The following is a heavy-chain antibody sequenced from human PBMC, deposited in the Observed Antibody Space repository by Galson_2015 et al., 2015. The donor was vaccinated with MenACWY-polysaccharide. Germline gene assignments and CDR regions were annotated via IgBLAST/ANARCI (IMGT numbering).Heavy chain of an antibody. CDR3: ATAGPTGVVIDY. J-gene: IGHJ4*02. Sequence: SETLSLTCTVSGGSISSSYWSWIRQPPGKGLEWIAYIFYSGSTNYNPSLKSRVTISVDTSKNQFSLKLSSVTAADTAVYYCATAGPTGVVIDYWGQGTLVTVSS. D-gene: IGHD3-3*01. CDR1: GGSISSSY. V-gene: IGHV4-59*01. CDR2: IFYSGST.